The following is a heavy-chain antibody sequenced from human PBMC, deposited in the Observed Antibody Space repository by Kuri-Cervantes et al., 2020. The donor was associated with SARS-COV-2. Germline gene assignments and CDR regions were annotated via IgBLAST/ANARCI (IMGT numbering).Heavy chain of an antibody. CDR3: AKPTVRGELAFDY. Sequence: GGSLRLSCAASGFTFSSYAMHWVRQAPGKGLEWVAVISYDGSNKYYADSVKGRFTISRVNSKNTLYLQMNSLRAEDTAVYYRAKPTVRGELAFDYWGQGTLVTVSS. CDR2: ISYDGSNK. V-gene: IGHV3-30-3*02. J-gene: IGHJ4*02. D-gene: IGHD3-10*01. CDR1: GFTFSSYA.